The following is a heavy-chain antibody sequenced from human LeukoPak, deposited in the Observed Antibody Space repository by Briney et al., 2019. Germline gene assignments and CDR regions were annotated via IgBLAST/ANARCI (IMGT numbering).Heavy chain of an antibody. CDR2: ISGSGGST. Sequence: GGSLRLSCTASGFTTHYWLNWVRQAPGKGLEWVSAISGSGGSTYYADSVKGRFTISRDNSKNTLYLQMNSLRAEDTAVYYCAKDLVTTVTTFGYWGQGTLVTVSS. CDR3: AKDLVTTVTTFGY. D-gene: IGHD4-17*01. CDR1: GFTTHYW. J-gene: IGHJ4*02. V-gene: IGHV3-23*01.